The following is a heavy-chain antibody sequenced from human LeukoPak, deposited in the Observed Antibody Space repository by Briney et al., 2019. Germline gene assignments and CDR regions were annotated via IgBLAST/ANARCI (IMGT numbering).Heavy chain of an antibody. CDR3: ARGDHYTGSRFDY. CDR2: IYNSGSI. V-gene: IGHV4-59*01. Sequence: SETLSLTCTVSGGSISGYYWTWIRQPPGKGLEWLGYIYNSGSINHNPSLKSRVTISLDTSKNQFSLRLSSVTAADTAVYYCARGDHYTGSRFDYWGQGTLVTVSS. J-gene: IGHJ4*02. CDR1: GGSISGYY. D-gene: IGHD3-3*01.